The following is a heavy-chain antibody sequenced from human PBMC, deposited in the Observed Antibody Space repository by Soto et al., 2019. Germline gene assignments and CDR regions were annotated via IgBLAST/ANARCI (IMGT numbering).Heavy chain of an antibody. CDR2: IYHSGNT. CDR3: ARERKASSAFDI. CDR1: GGSINSGGYS. Sequence: TSETLSLTWAVSGGSINSGGYSWSWIRQPPGKGLEWIGYIYHSGNTYYNPSLKSRVAISVDRSKNQFSLKLSSVTAADTAVYYCARERKASSAFDIWGQGTMVTVSS. J-gene: IGHJ3*02. V-gene: IGHV4-30-2*01.